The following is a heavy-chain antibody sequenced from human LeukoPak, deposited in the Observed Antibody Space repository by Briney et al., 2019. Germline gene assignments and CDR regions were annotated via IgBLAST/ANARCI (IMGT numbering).Heavy chain of an antibody. CDR3: ASSCSSTSCHAAFDI. J-gene: IGHJ3*02. CDR2: IYHSGST. CDR1: GYSISSGYY. D-gene: IGHD2-2*01. V-gene: IGHV4-38-2*02. Sequence: SETLSLTCTVSGYSISSGYYWGWIRQPPGKGLEWIGSIYHSGSTYYNPSLKSRVTISVDTSKNQFSLKLSSVTAADTAVYYCASSCSSTSCHAAFDIWGQGTMVTGSS.